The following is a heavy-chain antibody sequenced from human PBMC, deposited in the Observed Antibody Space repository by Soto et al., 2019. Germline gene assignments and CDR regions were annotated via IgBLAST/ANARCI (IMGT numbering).Heavy chain of an antibody. CDR2: TSIYNGHT. CDR3: ARWDDYGASDQYHFDH. D-gene: IGHD4-17*01. V-gene: IGHV1-18*01. CDR1: GYTFTASG. J-gene: IGHJ4*02. Sequence: ASVKVSCKASGYTFTASGISWVRQAPGQGLEWMGWTSIYNGHTEYSPKFLGRVVMTTDTSADTAYLELKSLRPDDAALYYRARWDDYGASDQYHFDHWGQGTLVTSPQ.